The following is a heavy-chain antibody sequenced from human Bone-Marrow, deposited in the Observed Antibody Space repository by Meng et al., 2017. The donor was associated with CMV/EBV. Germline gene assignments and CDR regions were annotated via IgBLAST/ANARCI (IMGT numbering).Heavy chain of an antibody. CDR2: ISGSGGTI. V-gene: IGHV3-23*01. CDR1: GGSISSYY. CDR3: TKHRGRLAATGRDFEY. Sequence: LSLTCTVSGGSISSYYWSWVRQPPGKGLEWVATISGSGGTIYCAGSVKGRFTISRDNSKNTVYLQMSSLTAEDTAVYYCTKHRGRLAATGRDFEYWGQGAQVTVSS. J-gene: IGHJ4*02. D-gene: IGHD2-15*01.